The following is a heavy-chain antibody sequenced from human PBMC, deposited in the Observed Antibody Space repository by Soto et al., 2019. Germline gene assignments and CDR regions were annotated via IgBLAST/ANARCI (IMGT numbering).Heavy chain of an antibody. D-gene: IGHD4-17*01. Sequence: EVQLVESGGGLVQPGGSLRLSCAASGFRFRDYWMYWVRQPPGKGLEWVANIKQDGSEKYYVDSVKGRFTISRDNARNSLVLQMYSLRAEDTAMYFCARVTTMGGYWGQGTLVTVSS. J-gene: IGHJ4*02. CDR3: ARVTTMGGY. CDR1: GFRFRDYW. CDR2: IKQDGSEK. V-gene: IGHV3-7*01.